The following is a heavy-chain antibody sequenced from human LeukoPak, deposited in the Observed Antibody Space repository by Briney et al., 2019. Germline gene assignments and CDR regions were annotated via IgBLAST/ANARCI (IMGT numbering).Heavy chain of an antibody. Sequence: PSETLSLTCTVSGYSISSGYYWGWIRQPPGKGLEWIGSIYHSGSTYYNPSLKSRVTISVDTSKNQFSLKLSSVAAADTAVYYCARNYYDRSGYYRALDYWGQGTLVTVSS. D-gene: IGHD3-22*01. V-gene: IGHV4-38-2*02. CDR1: GYSISSGYY. CDR3: ARNYYDRSGYYRALDY. CDR2: IYHSGST. J-gene: IGHJ4*02.